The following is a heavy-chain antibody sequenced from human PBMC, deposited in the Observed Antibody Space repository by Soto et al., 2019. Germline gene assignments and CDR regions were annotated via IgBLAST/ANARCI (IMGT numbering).Heavy chain of an antibody. J-gene: IGHJ4*02. CDR2: INHSRST. V-gene: IGHV4-34*01. CDR1: GGSFSGYY. CDR3: ASFLNCSGGSCYPAGHDY. Sequence: SETLSLTCAVYGGSFSGYYWSWIRQPPGKGLEWIGEINHSRSTNYNPSLKSRVTISVDTSKNQFSLKLSSVTAADTAVYYCASFLNCSGGSCYPAGHDYWGQGTLVTVSS. D-gene: IGHD2-15*01.